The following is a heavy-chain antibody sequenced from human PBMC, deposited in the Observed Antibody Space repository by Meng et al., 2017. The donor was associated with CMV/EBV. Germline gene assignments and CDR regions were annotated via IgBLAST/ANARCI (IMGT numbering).Heavy chain of an antibody. J-gene: IGHJ6*02. CDR2: ISSSSSYI. CDR3: ASIEMATPYYYYGMDV. D-gene: IGHD5-24*01. Sequence: GGSLRLSCAASGLTFSSYSMNWVRQAPGKGLEWVSSISSSSSYIYYADSVKGRFTISRDNAKNSLYLQMNSLRAEDTAVYYCASIEMATPYYYYGMDVWGQGTTVTVSS. CDR1: GLTFSSYS. V-gene: IGHV3-21*01.